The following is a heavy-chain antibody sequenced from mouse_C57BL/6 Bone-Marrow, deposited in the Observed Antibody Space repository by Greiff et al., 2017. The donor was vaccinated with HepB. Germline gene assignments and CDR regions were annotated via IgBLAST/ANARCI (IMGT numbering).Heavy chain of an antibody. CDR3: ARHYYSNYYAMDY. Sequence: QVQLQQSGPGLVAPSQSLSITCTVSGFSLTSYGVHWVRQPPGKGLEWLVVIWSDGSTTYNSALKSRLSISKDNSKSQVFLKMNSLQTDDTAMYYCARHYYSNYYAMDYWGQGTSVTVSS. CDR1: GFSLTSYG. J-gene: IGHJ4*01. CDR2: IWSDGST. V-gene: IGHV2-6-1*01. D-gene: IGHD2-12*01.